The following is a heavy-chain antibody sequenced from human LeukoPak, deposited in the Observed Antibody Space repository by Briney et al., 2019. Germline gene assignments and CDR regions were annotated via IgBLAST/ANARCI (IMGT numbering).Heavy chain of an antibody. J-gene: IGHJ4*02. V-gene: IGHV3-30-3*01. CDR3: ARGLGTSPPFDY. CDR1: GFTFSSYA. CDR2: ISCDGSNK. D-gene: IGHD2-2*01. Sequence: QPGRSLRLSCAASGFTFSSYAMHWVRQAPGKGLEWVAVISCDGSNKYYADSVKGRFTISRDNSKNTLYLQMNSLRAEDTAVYYCARGLGTSPPFDYWGQGTLVTVSS.